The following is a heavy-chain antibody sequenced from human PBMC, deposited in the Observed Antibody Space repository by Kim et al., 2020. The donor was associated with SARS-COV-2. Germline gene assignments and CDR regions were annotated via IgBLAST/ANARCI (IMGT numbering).Heavy chain of an antibody. D-gene: IGHD1-1*01. Sequence: GGSLRLSCVASGFTFSYSWLSWVRQAPGKGLEWVAGIKPDGSETYYVDSVKGRFTISRDNAKNSLYLQMNSLRVEDSAVYYCARGEHWTFDYWGLGTLVT. J-gene: IGHJ4*02. CDR1: GFTFSYSW. V-gene: IGHV3-7*01. CDR3: ARGEHWTFDY. CDR2: IKPDGSET.